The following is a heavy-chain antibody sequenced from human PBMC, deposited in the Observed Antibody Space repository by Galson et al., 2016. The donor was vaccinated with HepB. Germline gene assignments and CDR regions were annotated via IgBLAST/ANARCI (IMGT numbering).Heavy chain of an antibody. CDR1: GFTVSSHY. J-gene: IGHJ4*02. CDR2: IYSGGST. CDR3: AGRSDSLLVVTGDC. D-gene: IGHD2-8*02. V-gene: IGHV3-66*02. Sequence: SLRLSCAASGFTVSSHYMTWVRQAPGKGPEWVSVIYSGGSTSYADSVKGRFTISRDSSKNTLYLQMNSLRPEDTAVYYCAGRSDSLLVVTGDCWGQGTLVTVSS.